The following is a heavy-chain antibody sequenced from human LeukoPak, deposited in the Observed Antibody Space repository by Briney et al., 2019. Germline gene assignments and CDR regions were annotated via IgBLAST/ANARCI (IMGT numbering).Heavy chain of an antibody. D-gene: IGHD6-19*01. J-gene: IGHJ4*02. V-gene: IGHV3-30-3*01. Sequence: PGGSLRLSCAASGFTFSSYAMHGVRQAPGKGLEWVAFISYDGSNKHYADSVKGRFTISRNNSKNTLYLQMNSLRAEDTAVYYCARDLLPGIAVAGPFDYWGQGTLVTVSS. CDR1: GFTFSSYA. CDR2: ISYDGSNK. CDR3: ARDLLPGIAVAGPFDY.